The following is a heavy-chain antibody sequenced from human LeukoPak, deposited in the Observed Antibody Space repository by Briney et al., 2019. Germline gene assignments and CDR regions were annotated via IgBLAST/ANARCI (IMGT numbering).Heavy chain of an antibody. CDR2: INPNSGGA. CDR3: ASGYDWGLY. J-gene: IGHJ4*02. Sequence: ASVKVSCKASGYTFTGYYMHWVRQAPGQGLEWMGWINPNSGGADYAQKYQGRVTMTRDTSISTAYTELSRLTPDDTAIYYCASGYDWGLYWGQGTLVTVSS. CDR1: GYTFTGYY. V-gene: IGHV1-2*02. D-gene: IGHD5-12*01.